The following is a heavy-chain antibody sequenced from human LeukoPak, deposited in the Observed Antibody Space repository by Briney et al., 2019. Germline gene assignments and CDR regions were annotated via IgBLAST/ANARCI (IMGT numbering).Heavy chain of an antibody. CDR1: GFSFSGHS. V-gene: IGHV3-48*04. J-gene: IGHJ4*02. Sequence: GGSLRLSCTASGFSFSGHSMNWVRQAPGRGLEWVSFISGDATIIYYAESVRGRFTLSRDNAKKSLYMQMKRLRAGDTAVYYCARNKRATHNYFDYWGQGTLVTVSS. CDR3: ARNKRATHNYFDY. CDR2: ISGDATII.